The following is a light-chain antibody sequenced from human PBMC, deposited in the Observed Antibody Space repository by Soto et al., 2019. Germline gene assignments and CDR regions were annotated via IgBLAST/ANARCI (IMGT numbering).Light chain of an antibody. V-gene: IGKV3-20*01. Sequence: IVLTQSPGTLSLSPGERATLSCRASQSVSSSYLAWYQQKPGQAPRLLIYGASSRATGIPDRFSGSGSGTDFTLTISRLEPEDFAVYYCQKYGSSPITFGQGTKVDIK. CDR3: QKYGSSPIT. CDR1: QSVSSSY. J-gene: IGKJ1*01. CDR2: GAS.